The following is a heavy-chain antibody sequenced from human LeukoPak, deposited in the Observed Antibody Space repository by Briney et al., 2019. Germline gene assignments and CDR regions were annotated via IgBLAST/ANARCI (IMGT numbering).Heavy chain of an antibody. D-gene: IGHD3-3*01. CDR2: IRYDGSNK. CDR1: GFTFSSYG. Sequence: PGGSLTLSCAASGFTFSSYGMHWVRQAPGKGLEWVAFIRYDGSNKYYADSVKGRFTISRDNSKNTLYLQMNSLRAEDTAVYYCSKDHYDFWSGYRAACYFDYWGQGTLVTVSS. CDR3: SKDHYDFWSGYRAACYFDY. J-gene: IGHJ4*02. V-gene: IGHV3-30*02.